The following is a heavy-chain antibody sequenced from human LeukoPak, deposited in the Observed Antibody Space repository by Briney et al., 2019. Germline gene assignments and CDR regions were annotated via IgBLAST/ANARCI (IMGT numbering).Heavy chain of an antibody. J-gene: IGHJ4*02. CDR2: ISWNSGSI. CDR3: AEGGYYYGSGSYYPSPLFDY. CDR1: GFTLDDYA. Sequence: GGSLRLSCAASGFTLDDYAMHWVRQAPGKGLEWVSGISWNSGSIGYADSVKGRFTISRDNAKNSLYLQMNSLRAEDTALYYCAEGGYYYGSGSYYPSPLFDYWGQGTLVTVSS. D-gene: IGHD3-10*01. V-gene: IGHV3-9*01.